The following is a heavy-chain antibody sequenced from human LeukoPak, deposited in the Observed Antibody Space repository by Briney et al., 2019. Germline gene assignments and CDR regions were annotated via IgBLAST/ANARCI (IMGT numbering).Heavy chain of an antibody. D-gene: IGHD3-16*01. Sequence: ASVKVSCKASGGTFSSYAISWVRQAPGQGLEWMGWINPNSGGTNYAQKFQGRVTMTRDTSISTVYMEMSRLRSDDTAVYYCARDGGMAGEYFFDYWGQGTLVTVSS. J-gene: IGHJ4*02. V-gene: IGHV1-2*02. CDR1: GGTFSSYA. CDR2: INPNSGGT. CDR3: ARDGGMAGEYFFDY.